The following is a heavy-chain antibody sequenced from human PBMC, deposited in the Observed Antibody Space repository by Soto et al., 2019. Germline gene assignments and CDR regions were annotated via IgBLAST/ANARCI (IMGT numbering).Heavy chain of an antibody. CDR2: IYYSGST. CDR1: GGSIRTSFY. V-gene: IGHV4-39*01. D-gene: IGHD6-13*01. CDR3: ARIFIAAPGSVGDYFDS. Sequence: QLQLQESGPGLVKPSETLSLTCTVSGGSIRTSFYWGWIRQPPGKGLEWIGSIYYSGSTYYNPSLNSRVTISVDAAKNQFSLRLSSVTAADTAVYYCARIFIAAPGSVGDYFDSWGQGTLVTVSS. J-gene: IGHJ4*02.